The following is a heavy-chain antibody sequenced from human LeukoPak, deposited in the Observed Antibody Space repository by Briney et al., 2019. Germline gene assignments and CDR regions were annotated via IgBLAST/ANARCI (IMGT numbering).Heavy chain of an antibody. J-gene: IGHJ6*03. Sequence: PSETLSLTCTVSGGSISSYYWSWIRQPPGKVLEWIGYIYYSGSTNYNPSLKSRVTISVDTSKNQFSLKLSSVTAADTAVYYCAREAGSYYYMDVWGKGTTVTISS. CDR2: IYYSGST. D-gene: IGHD6-13*01. CDR1: GGSISSYY. V-gene: IGHV4-59*01. CDR3: AREAGSYYYMDV.